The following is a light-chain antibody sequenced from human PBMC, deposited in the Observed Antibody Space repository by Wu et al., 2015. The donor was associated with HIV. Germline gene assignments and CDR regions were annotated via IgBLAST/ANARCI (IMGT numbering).Light chain of an antibody. CDR3: QQYDNWPPWT. CDR1: QSVSLK. J-gene: IGKJ1*01. Sequence: EIVLTQSPGTLSLSPGERATLSCRASQSVSLKLAWYQQKPGQAPRLLIYGASLRATGIPARFSGSGSGTDFTLTIDNMQSEDLAVYYCQQYDNWPPWTFGQGTKVEIK. CDR2: GAS. V-gene: IGKV3-15*01.